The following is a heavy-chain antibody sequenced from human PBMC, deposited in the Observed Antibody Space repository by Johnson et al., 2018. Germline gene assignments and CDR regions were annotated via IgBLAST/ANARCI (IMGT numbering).Heavy chain of an antibody. D-gene: IGHD3-10*01. V-gene: IGHV3-33*06. CDR1: GFTFSRYG. Sequence: QVQLVQSGGGVVQXGRSXRVXCAASGFTFSRYGMPWVRQAPGKGLEWVAVIWYDGSNKFYADSVKGRFTISRDNSKNTLYLQMNSLRAEDMAVYYCAKGGSSAFDIWGQGTMVTVSS. J-gene: IGHJ3*02. CDR2: IWYDGSNK. CDR3: AKGGSSAFDI.